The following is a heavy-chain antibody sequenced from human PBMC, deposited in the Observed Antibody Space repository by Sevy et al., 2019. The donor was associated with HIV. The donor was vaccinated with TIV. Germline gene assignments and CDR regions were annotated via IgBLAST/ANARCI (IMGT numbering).Heavy chain of an antibody. CDR1: GGSISDYY. V-gene: IGHV4-59*01. CDR2: LYYSGST. J-gene: IGHJ4*02. D-gene: IGHD3-3*01. Sequence: SETLSLTCTVFGGSISDYYWSWIRQPPGKGLEWIGYLYYSGSTNYNPSLKSRVTISVGTSKNQFSLKLNSVTAADTAVYYGARGGSYYGFWRKGGGQIDYWGPGSLVTVSS. CDR3: ARGGSYYGFWRKGGGQIDY.